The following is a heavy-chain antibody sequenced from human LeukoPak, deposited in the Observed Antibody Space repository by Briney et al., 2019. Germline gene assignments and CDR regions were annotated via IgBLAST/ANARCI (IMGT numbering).Heavy chain of an antibody. CDR2: INPSGGST. Sequence: ASVKVSCKASGYTFTSYYMHWVRQAPGQGLEWMGIINPSGGSTSYAQKFQGRVTMTRDTSTSTVYMELSSLRSEDTAVYYCARDSNYYDSSGSGDYWGQGTLVTVSS. CDR3: ARDSNYYDSSGSGDY. J-gene: IGHJ4*02. CDR1: GYTFTSYY. D-gene: IGHD3-22*01. V-gene: IGHV1-46*01.